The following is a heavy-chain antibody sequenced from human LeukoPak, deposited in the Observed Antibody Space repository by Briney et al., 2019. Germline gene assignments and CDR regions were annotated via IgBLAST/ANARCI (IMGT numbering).Heavy chain of an antibody. Sequence: SETLSLTCTVSGGSISSYYWSWIRQPPGKGLEWIGYIYYSGSTNYNPSLKSRVTISVDTSKTQFSLKLSSVTAADTAVYYCASYYGGNGLFDYWGQGTLVTVSS. V-gene: IGHV4-59*01. CDR3: ASYYGGNGLFDY. CDR2: IYYSGST. D-gene: IGHD4-23*01. J-gene: IGHJ4*02. CDR1: GGSISSYY.